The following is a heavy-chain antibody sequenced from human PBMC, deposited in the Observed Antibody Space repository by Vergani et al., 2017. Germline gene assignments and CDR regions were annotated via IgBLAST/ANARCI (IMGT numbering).Heavy chain of an antibody. CDR3: ATIGYRRWGYYFDY. Sequence: QVQLQESGPGLVQPPGTLSLSCAVSGDSISSNNCWSLVRQPPGKGLGWSGEICHTEDTKYSPSLKSRVTVSLDESRNLFSLRLNSVTAADTAVYYCATIGYRRWGYYFDYWGQGILVTVSS. V-gene: IGHV4-4*03. CDR2: ICHTEDT. J-gene: IGHJ4*02. CDR1: GDSISSNNC. D-gene: IGHD2-2*02.